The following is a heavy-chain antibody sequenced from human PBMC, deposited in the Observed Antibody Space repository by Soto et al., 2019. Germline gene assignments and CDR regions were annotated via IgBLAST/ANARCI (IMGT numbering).Heavy chain of an antibody. Sequence: QVQLVQSGAEVKKPGSSVKVSCKASGGTFSSYAISWVRQAPGQGLEWMGGIIPIFGTANYARKFQGRVTITADESTNTAYMELSSLRSEDTAVYYCASCMSTFGGVIFLGRYWGQGTLVTVSS. J-gene: IGHJ4*02. CDR3: ASCMSTFGGVIFLGRY. D-gene: IGHD3-16*02. V-gene: IGHV1-69*01. CDR1: GGTFSSYA. CDR2: IIPIFGTA.